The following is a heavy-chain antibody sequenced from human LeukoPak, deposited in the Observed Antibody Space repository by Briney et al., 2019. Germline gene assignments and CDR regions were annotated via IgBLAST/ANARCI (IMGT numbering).Heavy chain of an antibody. D-gene: IGHD3-3*01. V-gene: IGHV3-23*01. J-gene: IGHJ4*02. CDR3: AKDVRFLEWFAPYFDY. CDR2: ISGSGGST. CDR1: GFTFSSYA. Sequence: RAGGSLRLSCAASGFTFSSYAMSWVRQAPGKVLEWVSAISGSGGSTYYADSVKGRFTISRDNSKNTLYLQMNSLRAEDTAVYYCAKDVRFLEWFAPYFDYWGQGTLVTVSS.